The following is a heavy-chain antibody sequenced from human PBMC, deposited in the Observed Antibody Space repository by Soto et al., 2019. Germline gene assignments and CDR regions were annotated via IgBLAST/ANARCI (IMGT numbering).Heavy chain of an antibody. Sequence: QVQLQESGPGLVKPSQTLSLTCTVSGGSISSGDYYWSWIRQSPGKGLEWIGYIYYSGSTYYNPSLKSRVTTSVDTSKNQFSLKLSSVTAAATAVYYCARVADCSGGRCYFSVDYWGQGTLVTVSS. CDR1: GGSISSGDYY. D-gene: IGHD2-15*01. CDR3: ARVADCSGGRCYFSVDY. J-gene: IGHJ4*02. CDR2: IYYSGST. V-gene: IGHV4-30-4*01.